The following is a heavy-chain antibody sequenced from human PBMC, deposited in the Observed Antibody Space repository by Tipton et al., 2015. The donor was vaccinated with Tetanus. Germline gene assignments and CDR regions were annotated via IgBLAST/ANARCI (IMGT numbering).Heavy chain of an antibody. CDR3: AREPAATGTSLFDY. CDR1: GGSSSSFY. V-gene: IGHV4-34*01. CDR2: INQRGAT. Sequence: TLSLTCAVSGGSSSSFYWSWIRQTPGGGLQWIGEINQRGATYNPSLKSRATISVDSSNTQLSLNLTAVTAADTAMYYCAREPAATGTSLFDYWGQGALVTVSS. J-gene: IGHJ4*02. D-gene: IGHD6-13*01.